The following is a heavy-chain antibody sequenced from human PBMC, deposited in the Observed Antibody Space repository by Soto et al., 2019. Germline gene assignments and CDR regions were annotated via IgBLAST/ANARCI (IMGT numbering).Heavy chain of an antibody. CDR2: INPRSGDT. CDR3: GRDGVGATPLGWFDP. CDR1: GYTFIGYY. D-gene: IGHD1-26*01. Sequence: AAVKVSCKASGYTFIGYYIHWVRQAPGQGLEWMGRINPRSGDTTYAQKFQGRLTMTGDTSISTAYMELSRLRSDDTAVYYCGRDGVGATPLGWFDPWGQGDLVTVSS. J-gene: IGHJ5*02. V-gene: IGHV1-2*06.